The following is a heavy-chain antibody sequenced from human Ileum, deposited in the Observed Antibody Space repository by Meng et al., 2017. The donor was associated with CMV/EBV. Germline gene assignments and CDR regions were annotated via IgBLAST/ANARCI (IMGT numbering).Heavy chain of an antibody. D-gene: IGHD3-3*01. CDR2: INHSGST. V-gene: IGHV4-34*01. CDR1: GGSFSGYY. Sequence: SETLSLTCAVYGGSFSGYYWSWIRQPPGKGLEWIGEINHSGSTNYNPSLKSRVTTSVDTSKNQFSLKLSSVTAADTALYYCARERFLYFAEVPPNVFDFWGQGTMVTVSS. CDR3: ARERFLYFAEVPPNVFDF. J-gene: IGHJ3*01.